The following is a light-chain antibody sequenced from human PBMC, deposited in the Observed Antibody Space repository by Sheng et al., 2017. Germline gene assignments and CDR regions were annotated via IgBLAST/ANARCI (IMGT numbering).Light chain of an antibody. V-gene: IGKV1-5*03. Sequence: IQMTQSPSTLSASVGDRVTITCRASQNIRIWLAWYQQKPGKAPKALIYKASNLESGVPSRFSGGGSVTQFTLTISNLQPDDFATYYCLQYSDDWSFGQGTKVENK. J-gene: IGKJ1*01. CDR2: KAS. CDR3: LQYSDDWS. CDR1: QNIRIW.